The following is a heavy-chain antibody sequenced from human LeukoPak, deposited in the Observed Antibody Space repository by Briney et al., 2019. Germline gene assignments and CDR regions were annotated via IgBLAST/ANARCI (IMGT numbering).Heavy chain of an antibody. D-gene: IGHD6-6*01. CDR1: GFTFSSYD. V-gene: IGHV3-13*01. J-gene: IGHJ4*02. Sequence: GGSLRLSCAASGFTFSSYDMHWVRQATGKGLEWVSAIGTAGDTYHPGSVKGRFTISRENAKNSLYLQMNSLRAGDTAVYYCARGRIAARRISIYYFDYWGQGTLVTVSS. CDR2: IGTAGDT. CDR3: ARGRIAARRISIYYFDY.